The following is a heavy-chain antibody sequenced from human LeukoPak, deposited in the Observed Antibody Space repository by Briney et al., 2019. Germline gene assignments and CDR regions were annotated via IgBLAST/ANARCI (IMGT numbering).Heavy chain of an antibody. V-gene: IGHV4-61*01. J-gene: IGHJ6*04. CDR1: GGSVSSGSYY. CDR3: ASSDYGMDV. Sequence: SETLSLNCTVSGGSVSSGSYYWSWIRQPPGKGLEWIGYIYYSGSTNYNPSLKSRVTISVDTSKNQFSLKLSSVTAADTAVYYCASSDYGMDVWGKGTTVTVSS. CDR2: IYYSGST.